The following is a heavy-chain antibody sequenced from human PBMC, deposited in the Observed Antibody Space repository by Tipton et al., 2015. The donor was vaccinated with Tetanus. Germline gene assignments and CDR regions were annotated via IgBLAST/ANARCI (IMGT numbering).Heavy chain of an antibody. J-gene: IGHJ2*01. CDR1: GFTFRSYG. V-gene: IGHV3-33*01. CDR2: VWNDGSTT. Sequence: RSLRLSCAASGFTFRSYGMDWVRQAPGKGLEWVAVVWNDGSTTEYADSVKGRFTISRDNSKNIVYLQMDSLRADDTAVYYCARDPRGYWYFDLWGRGTLVTVSS. D-gene: IGHD1-26*01. CDR3: ARDPRGYWYFDL.